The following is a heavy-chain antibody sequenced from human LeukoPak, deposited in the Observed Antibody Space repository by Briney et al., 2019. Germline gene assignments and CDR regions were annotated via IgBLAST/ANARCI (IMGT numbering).Heavy chain of an antibody. CDR2: ISSSGSTI. D-gene: IGHD3-22*01. CDR1: GFTFSDYY. Sequence: GGSLRLSCAASGFTFSDYYMSWIRQAPGKGLEWVSYISSSGSTIYYADSVKGRFTISRDNAKNSLYLQMNSLRAEDTAVYYCARHDSSGYYYSSNGAAFDIWGQGTMVTVSS. V-gene: IGHV3-11*01. CDR3: ARHDSSGYYYSSNGAAFDI. J-gene: IGHJ3*02.